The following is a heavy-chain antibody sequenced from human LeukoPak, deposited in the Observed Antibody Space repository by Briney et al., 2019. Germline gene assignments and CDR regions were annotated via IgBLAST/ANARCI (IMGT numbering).Heavy chain of an antibody. J-gene: IGHJ5*02. D-gene: IGHD3-3*01. CDR3: ARGATNDFWSGYGWFDP. Sequence: PGRSLRLSCAASGFTFSSYTIHWVRQAPGEGLEWVALISSDGSNKFYANSVKGRFTISRDNSKKTVYLQMNSLRGEDTAVYSCARGATNDFWSGYGWFDPWGQGTLVTVSS. CDR1: GFTFSSYT. CDR2: ISSDGSNK. V-gene: IGHV3-30*04.